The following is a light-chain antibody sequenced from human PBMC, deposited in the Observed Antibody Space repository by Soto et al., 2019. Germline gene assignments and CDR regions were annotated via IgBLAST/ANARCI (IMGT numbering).Light chain of an antibody. Sequence: DNQMTQSPSTLSASVGDRVTITCRASQGISGYLAWYQQKPGKAPNLLIYAASTLQSGVPSRFSGSGSGTEFTLTISSLQPEDFATYYCQQLRSYPRTFGQGTKVDIK. CDR1: QGISGY. J-gene: IGKJ1*01. CDR3: QQLRSYPRT. CDR2: AAS. V-gene: IGKV1-9*01.